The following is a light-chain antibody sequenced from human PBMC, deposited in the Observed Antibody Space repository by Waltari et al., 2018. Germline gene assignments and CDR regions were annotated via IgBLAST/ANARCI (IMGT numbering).Light chain of an antibody. CDR1: QSVSSY. Sequence: EIVLTQSPATLSLSPGERATLSCRASQSVSSYLAWYQQKPGQAPRLLIYDASNRATGIPARFSGSGSGTDFTLTISSLEPEDFAVYYCHQRSNWPLTFGGRTKVEIK. J-gene: IGKJ4*01. V-gene: IGKV3-11*01. CDR2: DAS. CDR3: HQRSNWPLT.